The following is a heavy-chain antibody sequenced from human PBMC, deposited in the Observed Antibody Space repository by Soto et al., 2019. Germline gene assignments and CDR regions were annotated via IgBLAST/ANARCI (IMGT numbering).Heavy chain of an antibody. J-gene: IGHJ6*02. V-gene: IGHV1-69*13. CDR3: ARGELSSSGCYLGSGMDV. CDR2: IIPIFGTA. Sequence: GASVKVSCKASGGTFSSYAISWVRQAPGQGLEWMGGIIPIFGTANYAQKFQGRVTITADESTSTAYMELSSLRSEDTAVYYCARGELSSSGCYLGSGMDVWGQGTTVTVSS. CDR1: GGTFSSYA. D-gene: IGHD6-19*01.